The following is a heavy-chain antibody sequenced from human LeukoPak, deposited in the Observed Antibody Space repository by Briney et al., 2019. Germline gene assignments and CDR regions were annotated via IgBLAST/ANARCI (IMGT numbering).Heavy chain of an antibody. V-gene: IGHV3-21*01. J-gene: IGHJ4*02. CDR2: ISGSSAYT. CDR1: EITFSTHT. D-gene: IGHD3-10*01. CDR3: AKTLSYYYGSGSYYFDY. Sequence: GGSLTLSCAASEITFSTHTMNWVRQAPGKGLEWVSSISGSSAYTYYSASVKGRFTVSRDNAKNTLYLQMNSLRAEDTAVYYCAKTLSYYYGSGSYYFDYWGQGTLVTVSS.